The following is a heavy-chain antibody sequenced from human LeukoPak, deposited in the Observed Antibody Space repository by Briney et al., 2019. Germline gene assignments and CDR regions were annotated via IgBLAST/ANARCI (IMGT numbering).Heavy chain of an antibody. CDR3: ARSSGVVEYFQH. CDR1: GGSISSSGYY. CDR2: IYSSGNT. Sequence: PSETLSLTCTVSGGSISSSGYYWGWIRQPPGKGLEWIGSIYSSGNTYYNPSLKSRVTISVDTSKNQFSLKLSSVTAADTAVYYCARSSGVVEYFQHWGQGTLVTVSS. J-gene: IGHJ1*01. D-gene: IGHD2-21*01. V-gene: IGHV4-39*01.